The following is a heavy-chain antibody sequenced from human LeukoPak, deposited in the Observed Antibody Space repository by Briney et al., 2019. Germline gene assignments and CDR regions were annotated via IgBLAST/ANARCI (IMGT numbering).Heavy chain of an antibody. D-gene: IGHD1-26*01. Sequence: GGSLRLSCAASGFTFSSFNMNWVRQAPGKGLEWVSGISESGVGTNYADSVKGRFTSSRDNSKNTLYLQMNSLRAEDTAVYYCAKVKVGATIDYWGQGTLVTVSS. J-gene: IGHJ4*02. V-gene: IGHV3-23*01. CDR3: AKVKVGATIDY. CDR2: ISESGVGT. CDR1: GFTFSSFN.